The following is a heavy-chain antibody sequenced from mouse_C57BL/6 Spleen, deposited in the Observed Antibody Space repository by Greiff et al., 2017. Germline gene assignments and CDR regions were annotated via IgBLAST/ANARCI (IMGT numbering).Heavy chain of an antibody. CDR1: GYTFTDYY. D-gene: IGHD2-2*01. CDR2: INPNNGGT. CDR3: ARKSIYYGYDRYFDV. J-gene: IGHJ1*03. Sequence: EVKLQQSGPELVKPGASVKISCKASGYTFTDYYMNWVKQSHGKSLEWIGDINPNNGGTSYNQKFKGKATLTVDKSSSTAYMELRSLTSEDSAVYYCARKSIYYGYDRYFDVWGTGTTVTVSS. V-gene: IGHV1-26*01.